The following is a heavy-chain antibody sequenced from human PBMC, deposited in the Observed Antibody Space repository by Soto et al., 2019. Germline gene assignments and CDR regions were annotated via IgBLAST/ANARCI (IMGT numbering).Heavy chain of an antibody. CDR3: VRGSEPAYSTWHINGDL. CDR2: INSGTGNL. Sequence: ASMKASCKASGFICNNYAFHWVRQAPGQRLEWMGWINSGTGNLKYSQRFQGRVTISRDTSTTTAYLEVSSLGFEDTAVYYCVRGSEPAYSTWHINGDLWGR. CDR1: GFICNNYA. J-gene: IGHJ2*01. V-gene: IGHV1-3*01. D-gene: IGHD2-2*01.